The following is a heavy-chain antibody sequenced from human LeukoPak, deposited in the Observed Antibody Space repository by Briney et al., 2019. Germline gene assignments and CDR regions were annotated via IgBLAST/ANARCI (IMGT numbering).Heavy chain of an antibody. J-gene: IGHJ4*02. CDR3: ARDCSGGSCYSGKPKFDY. Sequence: PGGSLRLSCAASGFTFSSYWMSWVRQAPGKGLEWVANIKQDGSEKYYVDSVKGRFTISRDNAKNSLYLQMNSLRAEDTAVYYCARDCSGGSCYSGKPKFDYWGQGTLVTVSS. D-gene: IGHD2-15*01. V-gene: IGHV3-7*01. CDR1: GFTFSSYW. CDR2: IKQDGSEK.